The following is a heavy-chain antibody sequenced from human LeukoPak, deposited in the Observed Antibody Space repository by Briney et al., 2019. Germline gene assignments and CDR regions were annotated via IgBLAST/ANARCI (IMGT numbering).Heavy chain of an antibody. CDR2: IYHSGST. D-gene: IGHD6-13*01. J-gene: IGHJ4*02. Sequence: SETLSLTCTVSGYSISSGYYWGWIRQPPGKGLEWIGSIYHSGSTYYNPSLKSRVTISVDTSKNQFSLKLSSVTAADTAVYYCAKYSSSLYFDYWGQGTLVTVSS. V-gene: IGHV4-38-2*02. CDR1: GYSISSGYY. CDR3: AKYSSSLYFDY.